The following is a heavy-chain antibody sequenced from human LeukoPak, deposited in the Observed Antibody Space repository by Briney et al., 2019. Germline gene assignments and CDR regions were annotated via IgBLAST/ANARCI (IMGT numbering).Heavy chain of an antibody. D-gene: IGHD4-23*01. J-gene: IGHJ3*02. CDR1: GYSFTSYF. Sequence: ASVNVSCKASGYSFTSYFIHWVRQAPGHGLEWMGIISPSGGTTSYAQEFQGRVTMTRDTSTSTVYMELSSLRSEDTAVYYCGRVTLYAFDIWGQGTMVTVSS. CDR3: GRVTLYAFDI. V-gene: IGHV1-46*01. CDR2: ISPSGGTT.